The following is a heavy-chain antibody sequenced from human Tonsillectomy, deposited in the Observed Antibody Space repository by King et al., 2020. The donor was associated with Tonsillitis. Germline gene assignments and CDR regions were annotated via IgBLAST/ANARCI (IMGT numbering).Heavy chain of an antibody. V-gene: IGHV1-2*02. CDR1: GYTFTGYY. Sequence: QLVQSGAEVKKPGASVKVSCKASGYTFTGYYMHWVRQAPGQGLEWMGWINPNSGGTNYAQKFQGRVTMTRDTSISTAYMELSRLRSDDTAVYYCARDWSRGYCRGGSCYNPGYWGQGTLVTVSS. CDR2: INPNSGGT. J-gene: IGHJ4*02. CDR3: ARDWSRGYCRGGSCYNPGY. D-gene: IGHD2-15*01.